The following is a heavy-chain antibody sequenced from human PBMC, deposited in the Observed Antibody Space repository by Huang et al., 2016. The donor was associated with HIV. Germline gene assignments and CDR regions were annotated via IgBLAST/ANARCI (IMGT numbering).Heavy chain of an antibody. CDR2: INTNTGNP. CDR1: GYPFTSNT. Sequence: QVQLVQSGSELKKPGASVKVSCKASGYPFTSNTINWVRQAPGQGLEWMGWINTNTGNPTYAPGFTGRIVFSLDTSVSTEYLKISSLKAEDTAVYYCLIILVRGLIDAVDYWGQGTLVTVSS. V-gene: IGHV7-4-1*02. D-gene: IGHD3-10*01. J-gene: IGHJ4*02. CDR3: LIILVRGLIDAVDY.